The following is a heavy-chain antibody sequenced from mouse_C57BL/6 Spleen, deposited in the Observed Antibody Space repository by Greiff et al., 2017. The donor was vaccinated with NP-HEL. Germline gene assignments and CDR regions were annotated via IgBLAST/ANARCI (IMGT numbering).Heavy chain of an antibody. J-gene: IGHJ2*01. CDR3: ARSTTVVGGYFDY. D-gene: IGHD1-1*01. CDR2: ISSGSSTI. Sequence: EVQLVESGGGLVKPGGSLKLSCAASGFTFSDYGMHWVRQAPEKGLEWVAYISSGSSTIYYADTVKGRFTISRDNAKNTLFLQMTSLRSEDTAMYYCARSTTVVGGYFDYWGQGTTLTVSS. CDR1: GFTFSDYG. V-gene: IGHV5-17*01.